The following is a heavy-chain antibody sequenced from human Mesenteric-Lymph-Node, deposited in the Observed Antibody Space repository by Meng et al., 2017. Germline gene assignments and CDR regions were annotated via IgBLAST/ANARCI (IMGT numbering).Heavy chain of an antibody. CDR3: ANLEIAAAGTGWFDP. J-gene: IGHJ5*02. V-gene: IGHV3-23*01. Sequence: GESLKISCAASGFTFSSYSMNWVRQAPGKGLEWVSAISGSGGSTYYADSVKGRFTISRDNSKNTLYLQMNSLRAEDTAVYYCANLEIAAAGTGWFDPWGQGTLVTVSS. CDR1: GFTFSSYS. D-gene: IGHD6-13*01. CDR2: ISGSGGST.